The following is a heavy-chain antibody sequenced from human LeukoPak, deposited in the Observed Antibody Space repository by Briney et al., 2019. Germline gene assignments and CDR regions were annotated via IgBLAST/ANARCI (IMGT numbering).Heavy chain of an antibody. D-gene: IGHD4-17*01. Sequence: GGSLRLSCAASGFTFDDYAMHWVRQAPGKGLEWVSGISWNSGSIGYADSVKGRFTISRDNAKNSLYLQMNSLRAEDTALYYCAKVTRGDYGDDHAFDIWGQGTMVTVSS. CDR1: GFTFDDYA. CDR2: ISWNSGSI. J-gene: IGHJ3*02. V-gene: IGHV3-9*01. CDR3: AKVTRGDYGDDHAFDI.